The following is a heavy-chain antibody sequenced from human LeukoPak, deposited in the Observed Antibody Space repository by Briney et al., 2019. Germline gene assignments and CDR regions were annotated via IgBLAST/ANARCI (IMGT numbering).Heavy chain of an antibody. CDR3: ARLDIVVVVAASNYYYYYMDV. Sequence: GESLTISCKGSGCSFTSYWIGWVRQMPGKGLEWMGIIYPGDSDTRCSPSFQGQVTISADKSISTAYLQWSSLKASDTAMYYCARLDIVVVVAASNYYYYYMDVWGKGTTVTVSS. CDR2: IYPGDSDT. V-gene: IGHV5-51*01. CDR1: GCSFTSYW. D-gene: IGHD2-15*01. J-gene: IGHJ6*03.